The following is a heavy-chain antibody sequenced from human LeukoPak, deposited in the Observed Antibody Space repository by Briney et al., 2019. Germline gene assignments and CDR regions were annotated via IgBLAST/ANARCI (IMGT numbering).Heavy chain of an antibody. CDR1: GFTFSSYA. J-gene: IGHJ3*02. V-gene: IGHV3-7*01. CDR2: IKQDGSEK. Sequence: PGGSLRLSCAASGFTFSSYAMSWVRQAPGKGLEWVANIKQDGSEKYYVDSVKGRFTISRDNAKNSLYLQMNSLRAEDTAVYYCARDTAMAHDAFDIWGQGTMVTVSS. D-gene: IGHD5-18*01. CDR3: ARDTAMAHDAFDI.